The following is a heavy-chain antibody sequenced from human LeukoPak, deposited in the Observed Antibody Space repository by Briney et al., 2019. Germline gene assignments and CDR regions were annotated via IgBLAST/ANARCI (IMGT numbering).Heavy chain of an antibody. CDR1: GFTFSSYS. Sequence: GGSLRLSCAASGFTFSSYSMNWVRQAPGKGLEGVSSISSSSSYIYYADSVKGRFTISRDNAKNSLYLQMNSLRAEDTAVYYCARTGWPAAYYFDYWGQGTLVAVSS. D-gene: IGHD6-19*01. J-gene: IGHJ4*02. CDR2: ISSSSSYI. V-gene: IGHV3-21*01. CDR3: ARTGWPAAYYFDY.